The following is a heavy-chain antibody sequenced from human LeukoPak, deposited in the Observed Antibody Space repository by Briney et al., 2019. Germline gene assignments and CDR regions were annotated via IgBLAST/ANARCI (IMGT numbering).Heavy chain of an antibody. CDR1: GFTFSSYA. CDR3: ARNFYDSGSYYPPWY. J-gene: IGHJ4*02. V-gene: IGHV3-30*04. D-gene: IGHD3-10*01. CDR2: ISYDGTNE. Sequence: GGSLRLSCAASGFTFSSYAMHWVRQAPGKGLEWVAVISYDGTNEYSADSVKGRFTISRDNSKNTLYLQMNSLRVEDTAVYYCARNFYDSGSYYPPWYWGQGVLVTVSS.